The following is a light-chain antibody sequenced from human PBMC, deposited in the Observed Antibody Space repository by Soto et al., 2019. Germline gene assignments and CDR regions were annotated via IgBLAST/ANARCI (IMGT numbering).Light chain of an antibody. CDR2: GAS. V-gene: IGKV3-15*01. CDR1: QSVSSN. CDR3: QQYNIWPPYT. Sequence: EIVMTQSPATLSVSPGERVTLSCRASQSVSSNLAWYQQKPGQAPRLLIYGASTRATGIPARFSGGGSGTEFTLTISSLQSEDFAVYYCQQYNIWPPYTFGQGTKLDIK. J-gene: IGKJ2*01.